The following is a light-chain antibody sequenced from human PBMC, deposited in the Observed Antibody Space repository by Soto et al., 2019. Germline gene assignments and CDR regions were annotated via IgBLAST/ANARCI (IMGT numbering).Light chain of an antibody. CDR2: SNN. Sequence: QSVLTQQPSAYGTPGQRVTISCSGSSSNIGSNTVNWYQQLPGTAPKLLIYSNNQRPSGVPDRFSGSKSGTSASLAISGLQSEDEADYYCAAWDDSLNGKVFGTGTKVTVL. CDR1: SSNIGSNT. V-gene: IGLV1-44*01. CDR3: AAWDDSLNGKV. J-gene: IGLJ1*01.